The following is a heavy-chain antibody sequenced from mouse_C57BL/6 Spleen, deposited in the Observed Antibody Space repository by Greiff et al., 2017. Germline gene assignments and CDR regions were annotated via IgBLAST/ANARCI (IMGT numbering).Heavy chain of an antibody. Sequence: QVQLQQLGPGLVGPSQSLSITSTVLGISSISHGVDWVRQPPGKGLEWLGEIWGGGRTNYNLALVSRMSISKDNSKSQVFLKMNSLQADDTAMYYCAKRYWDGEFAYWGQGTLVTVSA. CDR3: AKRYWDGEFAY. CDR1: GISSISHG. V-gene: IGHV2-9*01. D-gene: IGHD4-1*01. CDR2: IWGGGRT. J-gene: IGHJ3*01.